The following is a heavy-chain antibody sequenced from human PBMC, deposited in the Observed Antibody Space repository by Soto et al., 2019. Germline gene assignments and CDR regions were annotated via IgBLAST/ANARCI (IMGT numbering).Heavy chain of an antibody. CDR3: VRDWSTFWGMDV. CDR2: IKQDGSEK. CDR1: GFTFSTYW. V-gene: IGHV3-7*01. J-gene: IGHJ6*02. Sequence: GGSLRLSCAASGFTFSTYWMNWVRQAPGKGLEWVANIKQDGSEKYYVDSVKGRFAISRDNAKDSLFLQMNNLRAEDTAVYYCVRDWSTFWGMDVWRQGTTFTVSS.